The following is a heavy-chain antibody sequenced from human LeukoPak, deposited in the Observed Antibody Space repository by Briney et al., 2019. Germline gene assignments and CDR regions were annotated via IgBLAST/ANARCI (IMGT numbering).Heavy chain of an antibody. J-gene: IGHJ4*02. V-gene: IGHV4-34*01. CDR3: ARVLWELGEGYFDY. Sequence: SETLSLTCAVYGGSFSGYYWSWLRQPPGKGLEWIGEINHSGSTNYNPSLKSRVTISVDTSKNQFSLKLSSVTAADTAVYYCARVLWELGEGYFDYWGQGTLVTVSS. CDR2: INHSGST. CDR1: GGSFSGYY. D-gene: IGHD1-26*01.